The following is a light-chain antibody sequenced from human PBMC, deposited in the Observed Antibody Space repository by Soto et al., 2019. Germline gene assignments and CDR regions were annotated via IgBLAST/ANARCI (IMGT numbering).Light chain of an antibody. J-gene: IGKJ1*01. Sequence: EIVLTQSPGTLSLSPGERATLSCGATQSVCSSYLAWYQQKPGQAPRLLIYGVSSRASGIPDRFSGSGSGTDFTLTISGLEPEDFAVYYCQQRNNWPWTFGQGTKVDIK. CDR2: GVS. CDR3: QQRNNWPWT. CDR1: QSVCSSY. V-gene: IGKV3D-20*02.